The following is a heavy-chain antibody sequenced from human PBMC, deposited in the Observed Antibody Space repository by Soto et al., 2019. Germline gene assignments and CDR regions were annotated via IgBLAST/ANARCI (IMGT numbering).Heavy chain of an antibody. Sequence: GASVKVSCMASGGTFSSYAISWVRQAPGQGLEWMGGIIPIFGTANYAQKFQGRVTMTRNTSISTAYMELSSLRSEDTAVYYCARGHRSSWSYYYYYYMDVWGKGTTVTVSS. CDR1: GGTFSSYA. J-gene: IGHJ6*03. CDR2: IIPIFGTA. D-gene: IGHD6-13*01. V-gene: IGHV1-69*05. CDR3: ARGHRSSWSYYYYYYMDV.